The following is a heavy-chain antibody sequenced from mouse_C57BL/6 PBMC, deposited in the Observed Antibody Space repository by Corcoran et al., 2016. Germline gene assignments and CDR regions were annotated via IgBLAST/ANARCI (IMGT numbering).Heavy chain of an antibody. CDR3: VYSNSWFAY. D-gene: IGHD2-5*01. CDR2: INTYSGVP. J-gene: IGHJ3*01. V-gene: IGHV9-3*01. Sequence: QIQLVQSGPELKKPGETVKISCKASGYTFTTYGMSWVKQAPGKGLKWMGWINTYSGVPTYADDFKGRFAFSLETSASTAYLQINNLKNEDTATYVCVYSNSWFAYWGQGTLVTVSA. CDR1: GYTFTTYG.